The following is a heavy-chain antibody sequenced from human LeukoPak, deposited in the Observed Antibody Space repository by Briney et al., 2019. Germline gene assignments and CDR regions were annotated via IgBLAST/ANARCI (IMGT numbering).Heavy chain of an antibody. CDR2: IKQDASEK. J-gene: IGHJ5*01. Sequence: GGSLRLSCAASGFTFSSYWMSWVRQAPGKGLEWVATIKQDASEKYYVDSVEGRFIISRDNAKNSLYLQVNSLRAEDTAIYHRARQTSGRYSAYFDSWGQGILVTVSS. D-gene: IGHD6-19*01. CDR3: ARQTSGRYSAYFDS. CDR1: GFTFSSYW. V-gene: IGHV3-7*01.